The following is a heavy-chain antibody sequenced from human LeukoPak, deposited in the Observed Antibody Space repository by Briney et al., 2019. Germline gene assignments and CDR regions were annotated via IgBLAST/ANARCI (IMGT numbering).Heavy chain of an antibody. Sequence: GGSLRLSCAASGFTFTSYPMNWVRHAPGEGLERVATIDSDGFMAYSADSLKGRFVISRDNSKQTIYLQINSLRADDTAVYYCARDLFLFFGDTRGQPTLVSLSS. D-gene: IGHD3/OR15-3a*01. CDR1: GFTFTSYP. CDR3: ARDLFLFFGDT. V-gene: IGHV3-23*01. J-gene: IGHJ5*02. CDR2: IDSDGFMA.